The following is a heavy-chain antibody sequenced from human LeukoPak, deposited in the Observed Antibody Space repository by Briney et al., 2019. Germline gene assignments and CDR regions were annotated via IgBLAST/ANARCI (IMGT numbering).Heavy chain of an antibody. D-gene: IGHD1-1*01. CDR2: IVPNSGGT. Sequence: ASVTVSCKTSGYTFTDYYIHWVRQAPGQGLEWMGWIVPNSGGTNYAQRFQGRVTMTRDTSISTAYMELTRLRYDDTAVYYCATLGGTSFDYWGQGTLVTVSS. J-gene: IGHJ4*02. V-gene: IGHV1-2*02. CDR3: ATLGGTSFDY. CDR1: GYTFTDYY.